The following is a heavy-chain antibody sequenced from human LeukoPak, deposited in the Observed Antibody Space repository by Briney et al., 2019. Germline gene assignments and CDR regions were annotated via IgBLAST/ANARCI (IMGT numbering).Heavy chain of an antibody. D-gene: IGHD2-8*01. J-gene: IGHJ6*03. CDR2: IQYDGSNE. V-gene: IGHV3-30*02. CDR3: AKDRCSNGIGCYYYYMDV. CDR1: GFSFTTYW. Sequence: GGSLRLSCAASGFSFTTYWMSWVRQAPGKGLEWVAYIQYDGSNEQYAHSVKGRFRISRDSSKNILYLQMDSLRAEDTAVYYCAKDRCSNGIGCYYYYMDVWGKGTTVTISS.